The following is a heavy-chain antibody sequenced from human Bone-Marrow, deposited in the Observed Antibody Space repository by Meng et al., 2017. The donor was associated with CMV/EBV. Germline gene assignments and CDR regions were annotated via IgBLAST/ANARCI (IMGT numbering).Heavy chain of an antibody. J-gene: IGHJ6*02. CDR2: INHSGST. CDR1: GGSISSYY. V-gene: IGHV4-59*01. D-gene: IGHD3-3*01. CDR3: ARGRGNYDFWSGYPYYYGMDV. Sequence: SETLSLTCTVSGGSISSYYWSWIRQPPGKGLEWIGEINHSGSTNYNPSLKSRVTISVDTSKNQFSLKLSSVTAADTAVYYCARGRGNYDFWSGYPYYYGMDVWGQGTTVTVSS.